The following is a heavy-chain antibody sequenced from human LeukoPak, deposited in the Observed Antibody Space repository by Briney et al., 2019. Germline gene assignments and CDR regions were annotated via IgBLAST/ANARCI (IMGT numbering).Heavy chain of an antibody. V-gene: IGHV1-69*13. CDR1: GGTFSSYA. CDR2: IIPIFGTA. Sequence: ASVKVSCKASGGTFSSYAISWVRQAPGQGLEWMGGIIPIFGTANYAQKFQGRVTITADESTSTAYMELSSLRSEDTAVYYCAMAPYYDFWSGYRYNWFDPWGQGTLVTVSS. J-gene: IGHJ5*02. D-gene: IGHD3-3*01. CDR3: AMAPYYDFWSGYRYNWFDP.